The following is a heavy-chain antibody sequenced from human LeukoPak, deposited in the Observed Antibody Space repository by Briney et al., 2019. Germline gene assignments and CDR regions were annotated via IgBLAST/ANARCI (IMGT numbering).Heavy chain of an antibody. CDR2: IIPIFGTA. Sequence: SVKVPCKASGGTFSSYAISWVRQAPGQGLEWMGGIIPIFGTASYAQKFQGRVTITADESTSTAYMELSSLRSEDTAVYYCARDVGYCSGGSCYSNWFDPWGQGTLVTVSS. D-gene: IGHD2-15*01. J-gene: IGHJ5*02. CDR1: GGTFSSYA. CDR3: ARDVGYCSGGSCYSNWFDP. V-gene: IGHV1-69*13.